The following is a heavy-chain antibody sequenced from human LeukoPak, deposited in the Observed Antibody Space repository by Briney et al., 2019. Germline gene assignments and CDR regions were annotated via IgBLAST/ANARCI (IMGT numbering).Heavy chain of an antibody. Sequence: GASVKVSCKASGYTFTGYYMHWVRQAPGQGLEWMGWINPNSGGTNYAQKFQGRVTMTRDTSISTAYMELSRLRSDDTAVYYCAREASPYYYDSSGYSLFDYWGQGTLVTVSS. J-gene: IGHJ4*02. CDR3: AREASPYYYDSSGYSLFDY. CDR1: GYTFTGYY. V-gene: IGHV1-2*02. CDR2: INPNSGGT. D-gene: IGHD3-22*01.